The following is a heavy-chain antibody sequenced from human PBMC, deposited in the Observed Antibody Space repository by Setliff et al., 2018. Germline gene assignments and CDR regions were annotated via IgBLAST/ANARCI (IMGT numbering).Heavy chain of an antibody. V-gene: IGHV1-69*06. CDR3: ARDPWQWLTTFTSAEYFQH. CDR1: GGTFINYA. Sequence: GASVKVSCKAPGGTFINYAISWVRQAPGQGLEWMGGIIPIFGTANYAQKFQGRVTITADKSTSTAYMELSSLRSEDTAVYYCARDPWQWLTTFTSAEYFQHWGQGTLVTVSS. CDR2: IIPIFGTA. J-gene: IGHJ1*01. D-gene: IGHD6-19*01.